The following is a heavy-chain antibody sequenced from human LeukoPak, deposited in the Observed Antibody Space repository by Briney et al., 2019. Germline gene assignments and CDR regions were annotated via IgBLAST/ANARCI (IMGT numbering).Heavy chain of an antibody. CDR2: IYHSGST. CDR1: GASISSSNW. J-gene: IGHJ4*02. CDR3: ARGQIRGLGGNLGD. Sequence: SGTLSLTCAVSGASISSSNWWSWVRQPPGKGLEWIGEIYHSGSTNYNPSLKSRVTISVDTSKNQFSLKLSSVTAADTAVYYCARGQIRGLGGNLGDWGQGTLVTVSS. D-gene: IGHD3-16*01. V-gene: IGHV4-4*02.